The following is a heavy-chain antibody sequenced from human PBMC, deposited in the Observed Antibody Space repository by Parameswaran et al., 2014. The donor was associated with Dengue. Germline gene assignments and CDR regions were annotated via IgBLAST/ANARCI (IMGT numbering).Heavy chain of an antibody. Sequence: RWIRQPPGKGLEWVSYISSSGSTIYYADSVKGRFTISRDNAKDSLYLQMNSLRAEDTAVYYCARAPGREWLFNYYYYYYMDVWGKGTTVTVSS. CDR2: ISSSGSTI. J-gene: IGHJ6*03. V-gene: IGHV3-11*01. D-gene: IGHD3-3*01. CDR3: ARAPGREWLFNYYYYYYMDV.